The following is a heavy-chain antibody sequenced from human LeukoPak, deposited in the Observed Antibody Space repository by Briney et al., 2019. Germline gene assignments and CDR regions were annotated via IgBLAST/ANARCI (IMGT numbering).Heavy chain of an antibody. D-gene: IGHD3-3*01. CDR2: ISYDGSNK. Sequence: GGSLRLSCAASGFTFSSYGMHWVRQAPGKGLEWVAVISYDGSNKYYADSVKGRFTISRDNSKNTLYLQMNSLRAEDTAVYYCASARMDFGVVIMPFDYWGQGTLVTVSS. V-gene: IGHV3-30*03. CDR1: GFTFSSYG. CDR3: ASARMDFGVVIMPFDY. J-gene: IGHJ4*02.